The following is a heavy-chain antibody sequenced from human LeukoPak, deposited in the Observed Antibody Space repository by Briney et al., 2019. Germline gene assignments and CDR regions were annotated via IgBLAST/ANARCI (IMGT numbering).Heavy chain of an antibody. V-gene: IGHV3-30*18. J-gene: IGHJ4*02. Sequence: GRSLRLSCAASGSTFSSYGMHWVRQAPGKGLEWVVVISYDGSNEYYADSVKGRFTISRDNSKNTLYLQMNSLRAEDTAVYYCAKDKYSPVRSMSEAAYYFDFWGPGTLVTVSS. CDR2: ISYDGSNE. D-gene: IGHD6-13*01. CDR3: AKDKYSPVRSMSEAAYYFDF. CDR1: GSTFSSYG.